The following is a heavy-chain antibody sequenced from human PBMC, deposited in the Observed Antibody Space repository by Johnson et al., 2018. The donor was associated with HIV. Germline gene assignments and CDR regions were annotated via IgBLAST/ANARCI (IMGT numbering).Heavy chain of an antibody. V-gene: IGHV3-20*04. J-gene: IGHJ3*02. Sequence: VQLVESGGGVVRPGGSLRLSCAASGFTIDDYAMSWVRQAPGKGLEWVSGINWTGGSTGDADSVTGRFTISRDNAKNSLYLQRNSLRAEDAAVYYWAKDRGVVVTAAPYEAFDIWGQGTMVTVSS. CDR2: INWTGGST. CDR3: AKDRGVVVTAAPYEAFDI. CDR1: GFTIDDYA. D-gene: IGHD2-21*02.